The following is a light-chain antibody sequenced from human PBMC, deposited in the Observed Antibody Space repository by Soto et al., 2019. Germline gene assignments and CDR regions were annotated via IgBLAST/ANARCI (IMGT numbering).Light chain of an antibody. CDR1: SSDVGGYNY. V-gene: IGLV2-8*01. Sequence: QSALTQPPSASGSPGQSVTISCTGTSSDVGGYNYVSWYQQHPGKAPKLMIYEVSKRPSGVPDRFSGSQSGNTASLTVSGLRVEDEAHYYCSSYAGSNNWVFGGGTKLTVL. CDR2: EVS. J-gene: IGLJ3*02. CDR3: SSYAGSNNWV.